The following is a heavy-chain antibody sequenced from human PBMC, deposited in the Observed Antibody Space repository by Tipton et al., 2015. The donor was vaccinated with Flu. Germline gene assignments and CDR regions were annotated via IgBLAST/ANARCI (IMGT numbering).Heavy chain of an antibody. CDR3: ARQLGGGDCY. D-gene: IGHD2-21*01. Sequence: SLRLSCAASGFTFSSYWMTWVRQAPGKGLEWVANIKQDGSVKYYVDSVKGRFTISRDNAKNSVFLQMDTLRAEDTAVYYCARQLGGGDCYWGQGTLVTVSS. CDR2: IKQDGSVK. J-gene: IGHJ4*02. CDR1: GFTFSSYW. V-gene: IGHV3-7*03.